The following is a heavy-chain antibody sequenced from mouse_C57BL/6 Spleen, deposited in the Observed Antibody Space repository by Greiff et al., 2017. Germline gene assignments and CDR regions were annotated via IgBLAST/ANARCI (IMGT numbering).Heavy chain of an antibody. J-gene: IGHJ3*01. CDR1: GFTFSSYG. Sequence: EVQGVESGGDLVKPGGSLKLSCAASGFTFSSYGISWVRQTPDKRLEWVATISSGGSYTYYPDSVKGRFTISRDNAKNTLYLQMSSLKSEDTAMYYCAREGYYDYVSGFAYWGQGTLVTVSA. V-gene: IGHV5-6*01. CDR2: ISSGGSYT. D-gene: IGHD2-4*01. CDR3: AREGYYDYVSGFAY.